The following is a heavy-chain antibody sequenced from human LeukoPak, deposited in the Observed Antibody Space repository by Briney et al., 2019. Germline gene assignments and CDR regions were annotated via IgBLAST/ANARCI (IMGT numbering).Heavy chain of an antibody. D-gene: IGHD3-22*01. CDR3: ARDRHYYYDSSGYYWSF. V-gene: IGHV3-7*01. Sequence: GGSLRLSCAASGFTFSSYWMSWVRQAPGKGLEWVANIKQDGSEKYYVDSVKGRFTISRDNAKNSLYLQTNSLRAEDTAVYYCARDRHYYYDSSGYYWSFWGQGALVTVSS. CDR2: IKQDGSEK. J-gene: IGHJ4*02. CDR1: GFTFSSYW.